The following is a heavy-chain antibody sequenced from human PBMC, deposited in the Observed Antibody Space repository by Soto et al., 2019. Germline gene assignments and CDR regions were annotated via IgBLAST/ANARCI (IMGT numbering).Heavy chain of an antibody. CDR3: TSTVTRYYYYYGMDA. Sequence: SELMSLTRPVYGGCFSRWYPNWIRQPPGKGLEWIGEINHSGSTNYNPSLKSRVNISVDTSKNQFSLKLSSVTAADTAVYYCTSTVTRYYYYYGMDAWGQGTTVTVS. CDR2: INHSGST. CDR1: GGCFSRWY. V-gene: IGHV4-34*01. D-gene: IGHD4-17*01. J-gene: IGHJ6*02.